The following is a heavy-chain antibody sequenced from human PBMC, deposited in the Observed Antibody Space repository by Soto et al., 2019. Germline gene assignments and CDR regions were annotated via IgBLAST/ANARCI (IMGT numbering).Heavy chain of an antibody. V-gene: IGHV3-23*01. D-gene: IGHD3-3*01. CDR1: GFNFNNFA. Sequence: EVQLLESGGGLVQPGGSLRLSCAASGFNFNNFAMSWVRQAPGKGLEWVSIIRGGAGKTSYADSVRGRFTISRATYNNTLYLQIKSLSAEDTAVYYCTKDLFLHDDFWNGFYADNWVQGTLVTVSS. CDR2: IRGGAGKT. CDR3: TKDLFLHDDFWNGFYADN. J-gene: IGHJ4*02.